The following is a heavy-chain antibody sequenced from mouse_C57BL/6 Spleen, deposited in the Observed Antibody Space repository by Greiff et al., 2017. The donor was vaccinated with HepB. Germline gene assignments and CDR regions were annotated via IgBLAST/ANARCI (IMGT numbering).Heavy chain of an antibody. CDR1: GYSITSGYY. J-gene: IGHJ2*01. D-gene: IGHD4-1*01. V-gene: IGHV3-6*01. Sequence: EVKLQESGPGLVKPSQSLSLTCSVTGYSITSGYYWNWIRQFPGNKLEWMGYISYDGSNNYNPSLKNRISITRDTSKNQVFLKLNSVTTEDTATYYCASLGSSFDYWGQGTTLTVSS. CDR3: ASLGSSFDY. CDR2: ISYDGSN.